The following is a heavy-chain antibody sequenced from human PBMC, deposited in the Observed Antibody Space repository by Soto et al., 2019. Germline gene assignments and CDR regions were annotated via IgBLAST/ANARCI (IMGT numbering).Heavy chain of an antibody. V-gene: IGHV3-23*01. D-gene: IGHD3-16*01. Sequence: EVQLLESGGGLVQPGGSLRLSCAASGFTFSSYAMSWVRQAPGKGLERVSAISGSGGSTYYADSVKGRFTTPRYNPSNTLYLQMNSLRAEDTAVYYCAKDKRLYDDDGNSIDYWGQGTLVTVSA. J-gene: IGHJ4*02. CDR2: ISGSGGST. CDR3: AKDKRLYDDDGNSIDY. CDR1: GFTFSSYA.